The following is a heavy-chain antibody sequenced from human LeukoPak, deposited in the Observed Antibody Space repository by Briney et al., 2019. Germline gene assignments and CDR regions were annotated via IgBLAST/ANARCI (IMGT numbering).Heavy chain of an antibody. CDR1: GFTFSSYA. CDR3: AKALDSYGSGYYFDY. Sequence: GGSLRLPCAASGFTFSSYAMSWVRQAPGKGLEWVSAISGSGGSTYYADSVKGRFTISRDNSKNTLYLQMNSLRAEDTAVYYCAKALDSYGSGYYFDYWGQGTLVTVSS. D-gene: IGHD5-18*01. J-gene: IGHJ4*02. V-gene: IGHV3-23*01. CDR2: ISGSGGST.